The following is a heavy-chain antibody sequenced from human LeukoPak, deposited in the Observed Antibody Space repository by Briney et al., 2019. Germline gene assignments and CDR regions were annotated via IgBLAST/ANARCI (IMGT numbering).Heavy chain of an antibody. CDR3: TKKTGEY. CDR1: EFTFSSYW. J-gene: IGHJ4*02. V-gene: IGHV3-7*01. Sequence: GGSLRLSCAASEFTFSSYWMSWVRQAPGKGLEWVANIKQDGGQIYYLDSVKGRFTVSRDNAKNSLYLQMNSLRAEDTAVYYCTKKTGEYWGQGTLVTVSA. CDR2: IKQDGGQI.